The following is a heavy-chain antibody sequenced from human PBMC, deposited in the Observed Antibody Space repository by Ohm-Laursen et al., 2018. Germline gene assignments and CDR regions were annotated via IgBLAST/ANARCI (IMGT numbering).Heavy chain of an antibody. J-gene: IGHJ4*02. CDR3: ARHAHDSSGYYYIY. V-gene: IGHV4-39*01. CDR1: GGSISDSSYY. Sequence: TLSLTCTVSGGSISDSSYYWGWIRQPPGKGLEWIGSMYYSGSTYYNPSLKSRVALSADTSKSQFSLKLSSVTAADTAVYYCARHAHDSSGYYYIYWGQGTLVSVSS. CDR2: MYYSGST. D-gene: IGHD3-22*01.